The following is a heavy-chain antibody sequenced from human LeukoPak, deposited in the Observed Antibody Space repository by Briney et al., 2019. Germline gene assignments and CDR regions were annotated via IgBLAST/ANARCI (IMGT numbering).Heavy chain of an antibody. V-gene: IGHV3-7*01. CDR2: IKEDGSEK. J-gene: IGHJ5*02. CDR3: ARVLTGSWDWFDP. Sequence: GGSLRLSCAASGVTFSSYWMSWVRQAPGKGLEWVANIKEDGSEKYYVDSVKGRFTISRDNAKNTLYLQMSSLRAEDTAVYYCARVLTGSWDWFDPWGQGTLVTVSS. D-gene: IGHD2-8*02. CDR1: GVTFSSYW.